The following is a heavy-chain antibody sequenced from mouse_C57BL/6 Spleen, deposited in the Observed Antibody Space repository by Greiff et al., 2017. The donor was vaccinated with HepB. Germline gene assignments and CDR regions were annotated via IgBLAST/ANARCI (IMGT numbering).Heavy chain of an antibody. Sequence: VQLVESGAELVRPGTSVKVSCKASGYAFTNYLIEWVKQRPGQGLEWIGVINPGSGGTNYNEKFKGKATLTADKSSSTAYMQLSSLTSEDSAVYFCARSDYYGNLAWFAYWGQGTLVTVSA. D-gene: IGHD2-1*01. CDR3: ARSDYYGNLAWFAY. V-gene: IGHV1-54*01. CDR1: GYAFTNYL. J-gene: IGHJ3*01. CDR2: INPGSGGT.